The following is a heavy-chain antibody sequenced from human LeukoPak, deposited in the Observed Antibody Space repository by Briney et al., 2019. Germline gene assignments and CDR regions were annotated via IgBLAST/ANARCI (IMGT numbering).Heavy chain of an antibody. J-gene: IGHJ6*02. CDR3: ARDLHNYYGLEV. V-gene: IGHV6-1*01. D-gene: IGHD4-11*01. Sequence: SQTLSLTCAISGDSFSSNTGAWNWLRQSPSRGLEWLGRTYYTSKCYNDYAVSLNGRITINPDTSKNQFSLRLTSVTPEDTAVYYCARDLHNYYGLEVWGQGTTVTVSS. CDR1: GDSFSSNTGA. CDR2: TYYTSKCYN.